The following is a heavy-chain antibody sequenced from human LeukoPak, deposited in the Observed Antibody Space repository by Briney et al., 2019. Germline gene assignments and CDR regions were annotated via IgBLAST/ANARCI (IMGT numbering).Heavy chain of an antibody. V-gene: IGHV4-39*01. CDR3: ARHEGSGSYYNDY. J-gene: IGHJ4*02. CDR2: IYYSGST. CDR1: GGSISSSSYH. Sequence: SETLSLTCTVSGGSISSSSYHWGWIRQPPGKGLEWIGSIYYSGSTYYNPSLKSRVTVSVDTSKNQFSLKLSSVTAADTAVYYCARHEGSGSYYNDYWGQGTLITVSS. D-gene: IGHD3-10*01.